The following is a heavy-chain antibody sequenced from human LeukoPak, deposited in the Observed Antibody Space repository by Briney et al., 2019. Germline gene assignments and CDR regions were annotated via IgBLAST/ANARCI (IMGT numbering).Heavy chain of an antibody. Sequence: GASVKVSCKASGYSFTSYAMNWVRQAPGQGLEWMRWINTNTGNPTYAQGFTGRCVFSLDTSVSTAYLQISSLKAEDTAVYSCARVAEYSSGWYDPFDYWGQGTLVTVSS. D-gene: IGHD6-19*01. CDR2: INTNTGNP. CDR1: GYSFTSYA. CDR3: ARVAEYSSGWYDPFDY. V-gene: IGHV7-4-1*02. J-gene: IGHJ4*02.